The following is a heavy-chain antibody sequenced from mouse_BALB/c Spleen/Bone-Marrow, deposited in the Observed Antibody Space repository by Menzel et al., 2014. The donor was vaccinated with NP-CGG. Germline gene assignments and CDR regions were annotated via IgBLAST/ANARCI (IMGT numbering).Heavy chain of an antibody. Sequence: QVQLKESGAELMKPGASVRLSCKASGYSFTTYWIHWVKQRPGQGLVWIGEINPSNGRTNYNEKFKSKATLTVDKSSSTAYMQLSSLTSEDSAVYYCARYDGPAWFAYWGQGTLVTVSA. D-gene: IGHD2-3*01. V-gene: IGHV1S81*02. CDR3: ARYDGPAWFAY. CDR2: INPSNGRT. J-gene: IGHJ3*01. CDR1: GYSFTTYW.